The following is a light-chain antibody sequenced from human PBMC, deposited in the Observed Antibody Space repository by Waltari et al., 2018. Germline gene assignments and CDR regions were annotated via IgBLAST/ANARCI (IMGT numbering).Light chain of an antibody. J-gene: IGKJ5*01. CDR2: AAS. Sequence: LVLTQSPDTFSVSPGETATLACRASQNINTNLAWYHQRPGQPPRPLSHAASTRAPGVPARCSGSRSGTEFTLTISNLQSEDFAVYYCQQYSLGPPITFGQGTRLEIK. V-gene: IGKV3-15*01. CDR1: QNINTN. CDR3: QQYSLGPPIT.